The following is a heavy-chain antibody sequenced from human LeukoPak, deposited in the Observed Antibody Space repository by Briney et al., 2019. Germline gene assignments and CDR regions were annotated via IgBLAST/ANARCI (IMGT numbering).Heavy chain of an antibody. CDR3: AKSSYCISSTCYGRAFEV. CDR2: ISGSGNTI. Sequence: GGSLRLSCAASGFTFSDYYISWFRHAPGEGLEWLSYISGSGNTIYYADSVKGRFTISRDNAKQSVYLEMNSLRAEDTAVYYCAKSSYCISSTCYGRAFEVWGQGTMVTVAS. V-gene: IGHV3-11*01. D-gene: IGHD2-2*01. J-gene: IGHJ3*01. CDR1: GFTFSDYY.